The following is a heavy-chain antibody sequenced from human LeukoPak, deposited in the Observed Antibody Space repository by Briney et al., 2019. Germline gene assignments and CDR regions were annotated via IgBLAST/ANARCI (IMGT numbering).Heavy chain of an antibody. CDR3: ARAYSERYGLGYYYMDV. Sequence: GGSLRLSCAASGFTFSSYSLNWVRQAPGKGLEWVSSISSSSSYQHYADSVKGRFTISRDNAKNSLYLQMNSLRAEDTAVYYCARAYSERYGLGYYYMDVWGKGTTVTISS. D-gene: IGHD1-26*01. J-gene: IGHJ6*03. CDR1: GFTFSSYS. V-gene: IGHV3-21*01. CDR2: ISSSSSYQ.